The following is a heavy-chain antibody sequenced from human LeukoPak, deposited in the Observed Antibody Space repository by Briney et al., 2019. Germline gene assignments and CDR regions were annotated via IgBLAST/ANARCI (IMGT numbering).Heavy chain of an antibody. D-gene: IGHD4-23*01. CDR1: GGSISSYY. CDR2: IYYSGST. V-gene: IGHV4-59*01. J-gene: IGHJ2*01. Sequence: SETLSLTCTVSGGSISSYYWRWLRQPPGKGLEWIGYIYYSGSTNYNPSLKSRVTISVDTSKNQFSLKLSSVTAADTAVYYCARDMAVVTPIWYFDLWGRGTLVTVSS. CDR3: ARDMAVVTPIWYFDL.